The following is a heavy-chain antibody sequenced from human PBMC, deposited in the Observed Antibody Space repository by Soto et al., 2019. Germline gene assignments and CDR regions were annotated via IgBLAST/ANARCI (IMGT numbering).Heavy chain of an antibody. CDR3: ARDIRRDPAWGYYYYYMDV. D-gene: IGHD3-3*02. CDR2: IDHSGST. V-gene: IGHV4-34*01. J-gene: IGHJ6*03. Sequence: SETLSLTCAVYGGSFSGYYWSWIRQPPGKGLEWIGEIDHSGSTNYNPSLKSRVTISVDTSKNQFSLKLSSVTAADTAVYYCARDIRRDPAWGYYYYYMDVWGKGTTVTVSS. CDR1: GGSFSGYY.